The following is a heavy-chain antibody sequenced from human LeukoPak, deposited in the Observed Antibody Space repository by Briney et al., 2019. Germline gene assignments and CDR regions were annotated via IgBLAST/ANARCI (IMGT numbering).Heavy chain of an antibody. Sequence: SETLSLTCAVYGGSFTNYFWSWVRQSPGTGLEWIGEVADYGIVNYNPSLQSRVTISLDTSKNHFSLKVSSMTAADTAVYYCARRRVTVIVVSTFDSWGQGTLVTVSS. CDR2: VADYGIV. D-gene: IGHD3-22*01. CDR1: GGSFTNYF. CDR3: ARRRVTVIVVSTFDS. V-gene: IGHV4-34*01. J-gene: IGHJ4*02.